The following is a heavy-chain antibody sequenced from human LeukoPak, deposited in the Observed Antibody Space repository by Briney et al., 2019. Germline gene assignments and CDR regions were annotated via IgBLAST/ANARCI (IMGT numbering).Heavy chain of an antibody. J-gene: IGHJ3*02. CDR1: GFTFSSYG. Sequence: PGGSLRLSCAASGFTFSSYGMSWVRQAPGKGLEWVSAISGSGGRTHYADSVKGRFTISRDNSKNTLYLQMNSLRAEDTAVYYCAKLGIAVAGRTDAFDIWGQGTMVTVSS. V-gene: IGHV3-23*01. CDR2: ISGSGGRT. CDR3: AKLGIAVAGRTDAFDI. D-gene: IGHD6-19*01.